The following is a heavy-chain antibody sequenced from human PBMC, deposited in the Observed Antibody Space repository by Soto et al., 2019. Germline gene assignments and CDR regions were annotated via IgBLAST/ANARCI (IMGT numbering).Heavy chain of an antibody. V-gene: IGHV1-18*01. D-gene: IGHD1-26*01. J-gene: IGHJ5*02. CDR3: ARTSWDVTVNWFDP. CDR1: GYTFTSYG. CDR2: ISAYNGNT. Sequence: QVPLVQSGAEVKKPGASVKVSCKASGYTFTSYGIIWVRQAPGQGLEWMGWISAYNGNTNYAQKLQGRVTMTTDTPTSTAYMELRSLRSDDTAVYYCARTSWDVTVNWFDPWGQGTLVTVSS.